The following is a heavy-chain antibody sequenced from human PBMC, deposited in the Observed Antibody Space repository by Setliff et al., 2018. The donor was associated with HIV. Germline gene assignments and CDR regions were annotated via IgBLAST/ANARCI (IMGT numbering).Heavy chain of an antibody. D-gene: IGHD6-13*01. V-gene: IGHV3-13*01. CDR2: IGTAGDT. Sequence: GGSLRLSCAASGFTFSSYDMHWVRQATGKGLQWVSTIGTAGDTYYPGSVKGRFTISRENAKNSLYLQMNSLRAGDTAVYYCARGGRRSTWYLRGWYFDYWGQGTLVTVSS. CDR1: GFTFSSYD. CDR3: ARGGRRSTWYLRGWYFDY. J-gene: IGHJ4*02.